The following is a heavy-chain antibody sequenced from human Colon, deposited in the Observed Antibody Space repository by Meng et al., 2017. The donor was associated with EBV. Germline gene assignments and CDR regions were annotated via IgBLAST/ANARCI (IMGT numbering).Heavy chain of an antibody. CDR3: ARVGDNGTFDY. CDR2: ISYNVGST. Sequence: EVPLVESGEGLVQPWGSLSLSCAASGFTLSSYSMHWVRQAPGKGLEYVSAISYNVGSTYYADSVKGRFTISRDNSKNTLYLQMGSLRPEDMAVYYCARVGDNGTFDYWGQGALVTVSS. V-gene: IGHV3-64*02. D-gene: IGHD1-14*01. J-gene: IGHJ4*02. CDR1: GFTLSSYS.